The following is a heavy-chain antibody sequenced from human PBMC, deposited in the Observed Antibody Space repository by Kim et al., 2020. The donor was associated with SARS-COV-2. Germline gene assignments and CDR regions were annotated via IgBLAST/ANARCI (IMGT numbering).Heavy chain of an antibody. V-gene: IGHV3-48*02. CDR2: ISSSSSTI. CDR3: ARARLQWLPSPDDY. D-gene: IGHD6-19*01. J-gene: IGHJ4*02. CDR1: GFTFSSYS. Sequence: GGSLRLSCAASGFTFSSYSMNWVRQAPGKGLEWVSYISSSSSTIYYADSVKGRFTISRDNAKNSLYLQMNSLRDEDTAVYYCARARLQWLPSPDDYWGQGTLVTVSS.